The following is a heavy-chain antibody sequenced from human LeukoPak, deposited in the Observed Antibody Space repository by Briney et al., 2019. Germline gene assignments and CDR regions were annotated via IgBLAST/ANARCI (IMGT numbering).Heavy chain of an antibody. CDR3: ALSIAAANVAAFDI. Sequence: GASVKVSCKASGYTFTSYAMHWVRQAPGQTLQWLGWINAANGYTKYSQEFQGRVTITRDTSASTAYMELSSLRSEDMALYYCALSIAAANVAAFDIWGQGTMVTVSS. V-gene: IGHV1-3*03. D-gene: IGHD6-13*01. CDR2: INAANGYT. CDR1: GYTFTSYA. J-gene: IGHJ3*02.